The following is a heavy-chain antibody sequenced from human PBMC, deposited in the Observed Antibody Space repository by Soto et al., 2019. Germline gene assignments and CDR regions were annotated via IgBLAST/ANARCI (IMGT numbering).Heavy chain of an antibody. CDR1: GFTFTSSA. CDR3: AALPDPIGPHTPEYFDY. J-gene: IGHJ4*02. D-gene: IGHD2-2*02. V-gene: IGHV1-58*02. CDR2: IVVGSGNT. Sequence: QMQLVQSGPEVKKPGTSVKVSCKASGFTFTSSAMQWVRQARGQRLEWIGWIVVGSGNTNYAQKFQERVTITRDMSTSTAYMELSSLRSEDTAVYYCAALPDPIGPHTPEYFDYWGQGTLVTVSS.